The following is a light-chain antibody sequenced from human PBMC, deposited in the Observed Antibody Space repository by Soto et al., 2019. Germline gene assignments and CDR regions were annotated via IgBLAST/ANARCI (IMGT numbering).Light chain of an antibody. Sequence: QSVLTQPPSVSAAPGQKVTISCSGSSSNIGNNYVSWYQQLPGTAPKLLIYENNKRPSGIPDRFSGSKSGTSATLGITGLQTGDEADYYCGTWDGSLSAGHVFGGGTKLTVL. CDR2: ENN. V-gene: IGLV1-51*02. CDR3: GTWDGSLSAGHV. CDR1: SSNIGNNY. J-gene: IGLJ2*01.